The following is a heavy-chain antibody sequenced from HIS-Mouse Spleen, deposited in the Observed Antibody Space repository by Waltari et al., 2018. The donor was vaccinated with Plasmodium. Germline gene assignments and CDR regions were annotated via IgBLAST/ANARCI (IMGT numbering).Heavy chain of an antibody. D-gene: IGHD3-10*01. J-gene: IGHJ4*02. CDR1: GGSFSGYY. CDR3: AISGSGSYYY. CDR2: INHSGST. Sequence: QVQLQQWGAGLLTPSETLSLTFAVYGGSFSGYYWSWIRQPPGKGLEWIGEINHSGSTNYNPSLKSRVTISVDTSKNQFSLKLSSVTAADTAVYYCAISGSGSYYYWGQGTLVTVSS. V-gene: IGHV4-34*01.